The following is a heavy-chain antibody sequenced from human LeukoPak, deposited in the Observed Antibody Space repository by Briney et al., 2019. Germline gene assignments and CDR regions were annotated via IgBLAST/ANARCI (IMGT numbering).Heavy chain of an antibody. CDR3: AKTITVVTAPFDY. V-gene: IGHV1-69*04. J-gene: IGHJ4*02. Sequence: ASVKVSGMASGGTFSSYAISWVRQTPGQGLEWMGRIIPILGIANYAQKFQGRVTITADESTSTAYMELSSLRSEDTAVYYCAKTITVVTAPFDYWGQGTLVTVSS. CDR1: GGTFSSYA. D-gene: IGHD4-23*01. CDR2: IIPILGIA.